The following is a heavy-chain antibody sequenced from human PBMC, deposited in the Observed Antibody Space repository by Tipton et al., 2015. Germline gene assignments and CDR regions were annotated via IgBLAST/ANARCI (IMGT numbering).Heavy chain of an antibody. CDR1: GASLSGGTYY. Sequence: TLSLTCTVSGASLSGGTYYWAWIRQPPGKGLEWIGSLYFSGTTYYNPSLKSRVTISIDRFKNQFSLKLSSVTAADTAVYYCARQSGESSGWPSAFDIWGQGTMVTVSS. CDR3: ARQSGESSGWPSAFDI. CDR2: LYFSGTT. J-gene: IGHJ3*02. D-gene: IGHD6-19*01. V-gene: IGHV4-39*01.